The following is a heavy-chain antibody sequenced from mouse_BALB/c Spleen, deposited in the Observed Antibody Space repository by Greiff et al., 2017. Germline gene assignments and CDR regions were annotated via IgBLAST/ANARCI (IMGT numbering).Heavy chain of an antibody. CDR1: GFTFSSYT. CDR2: ISNGGGST. D-gene: IGHD2-1*01. CDR3: ARAGIYYGNSYWYFDV. Sequence: DVMLVESGGGLVQPGGSLKLSCAASGFTFSSYTMSWVRQTPEKRLEWVAYISNGGGSTYYPDTVKGRFTISRDNAKNTLYLQMSSLKSEDTAMYYCARAGIYYGNSYWYFDVWGAGTTVTVSS. J-gene: IGHJ1*01. V-gene: IGHV5-12-2*01.